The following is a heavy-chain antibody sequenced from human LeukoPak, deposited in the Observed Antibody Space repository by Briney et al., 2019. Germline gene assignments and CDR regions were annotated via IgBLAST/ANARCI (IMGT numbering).Heavy chain of an antibody. D-gene: IGHD3-3*01. J-gene: IGHJ5*02. V-gene: IGHV1-46*01. Sequence: ASVKVSCKASGYTLTSYYMHWVRQAPGQGLEWMGIINPSGGSTSYAQKFQGRVTMTRDMSTSTVYMELSSLRSEDTAVYYCARGSAIFGVVINWFDPWGQGTLVTVSS. CDR2: INPSGGST. CDR1: GYTLTSYY. CDR3: ARGSAIFGVVINWFDP.